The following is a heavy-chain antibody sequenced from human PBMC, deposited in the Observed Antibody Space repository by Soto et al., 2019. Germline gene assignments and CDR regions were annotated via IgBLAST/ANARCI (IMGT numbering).Heavy chain of an antibody. CDR3: AREGGSYSGFYGMDV. D-gene: IGHD1-26*01. CDR1: GYTFTSYA. CDR2: TNAGNGNT. J-gene: IGHJ6*02. Sequence: GASVKVSCKASGYTFTSYAMHWVRQAPGQRLEWMGWTNAGNGNTKYSQKFQGRVTITRDTSASTAYMELSSLRSEDTAVYYCAREGGSYSGFYGMDVWGQGTTVTVSS. V-gene: IGHV1-3*01.